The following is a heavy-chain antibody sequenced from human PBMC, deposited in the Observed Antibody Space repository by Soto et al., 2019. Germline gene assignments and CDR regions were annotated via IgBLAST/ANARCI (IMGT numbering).Heavy chain of an antibody. V-gene: IGHV4-31*02. CDR2: IYYSGST. D-gene: IGHD5-18*01. Sequence: SETLSLTWTVSGGCISSGGYYWSWVRQHTGTGLGWIGYIYYSGSTYYNPTRTSRVTIAVDTSKNQFSLELSSVTAADTAVYYXAKGRRFTAMVTSWFDPWGQGTLVTVPS. J-gene: IGHJ5*02. CDR3: AKGRRFTAMVTSWFDP. CDR1: GGCISSGGYY.